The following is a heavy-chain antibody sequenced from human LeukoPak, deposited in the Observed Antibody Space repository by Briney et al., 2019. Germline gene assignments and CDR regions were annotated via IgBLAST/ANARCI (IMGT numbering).Heavy chain of an antibody. V-gene: IGHV3-53*01. D-gene: IGHD6-13*01. J-gene: IGHJ6*02. CDR3: ARDLVIAAAGTKVHYYYGMDV. CDR2: IYSGGST. CDR1: GFTVSSNY. Sequence: GGSLRLSCAASGFTVSSNYMSWVRQAPGKGLEWVSVIYSGGSTYYADSVKGRFTISRDNSKNTLYLQMNSLRAEDTAVYYCARDLVIAAAGTKVHYYYGMDVWGQGTTVTASS.